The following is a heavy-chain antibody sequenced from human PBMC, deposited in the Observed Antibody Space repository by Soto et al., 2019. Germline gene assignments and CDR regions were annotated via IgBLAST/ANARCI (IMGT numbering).Heavy chain of an antibody. CDR1: GFTVSSNY. D-gene: IGHD1-1*01. CDR3: ARGPNVQTIYYYYYMDV. Sequence: GGSLRLSCAASGFTVSSNYMSWVRQAPGKGLEWVSVIYSGGSTYYADSVKGRFTISRDNSKNTLYLQMNSLRAEDTAVYYCARGPNVQTIYYYYYMDVWGKGTTVTVSS. V-gene: IGHV3-66*01. CDR2: IYSGGST. J-gene: IGHJ6*03.